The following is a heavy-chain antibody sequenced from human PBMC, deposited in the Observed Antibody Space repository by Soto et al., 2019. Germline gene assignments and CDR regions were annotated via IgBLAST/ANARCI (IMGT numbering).Heavy chain of an antibody. D-gene: IGHD1-26*01. CDR3: ARDSVGATDY. Sequence: QVQLQESGPGLVKPSQTLSLTCTVSGGSISSGGYYWSWMRQHPGKGLEWIGYIYYSGSTDYNPYHQGRVTKSVDTAKNQFSLKLSSVTAADTAVYYCARDSVGATDYWGQGTLVTVSS. V-gene: IGHV4-31*03. CDR1: GGSISSGGYY. CDR2: IYYSGST. J-gene: IGHJ4*02.